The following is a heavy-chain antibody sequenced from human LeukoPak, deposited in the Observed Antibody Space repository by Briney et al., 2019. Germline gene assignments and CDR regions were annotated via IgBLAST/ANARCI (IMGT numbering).Heavy chain of an antibody. CDR3: ARRPMVRSPFDY. CDR2: IYYSGST. D-gene: IGHD3-10*01. V-gene: IGHV4-61*05. CDR1: GGSISSSSYY. J-gene: IGHJ4*02. Sequence: PSETLSLTCTVSGGSISSSSYYWGWIRQPPGKGLEWIGYIYYSGSTNYNPSLKGRVTISVDTSKNQFSLKLSSVTAADTAVYYCARRPMVRSPFDYWGQGTLVTVSS.